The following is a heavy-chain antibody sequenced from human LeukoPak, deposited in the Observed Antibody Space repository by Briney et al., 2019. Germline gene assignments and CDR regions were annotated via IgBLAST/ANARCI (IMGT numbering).Heavy chain of an antibody. V-gene: IGHV4-61*02. CDR2: IYTSGST. CDR3: ARDHHTVTTQKFDY. J-gene: IGHJ4*02. Sequence: PSQTLSLTCTVSGGSISSGSYYWSWIRQPAGKGLEWIGRIYTSGSTYYNPSLKSRVTISVDTSKNQFSLKLSSVAAADTAVYYCARDHHTVTTQKFDYWGQGTLVTVSS. CDR1: GGSISSGSYY. D-gene: IGHD4-17*01.